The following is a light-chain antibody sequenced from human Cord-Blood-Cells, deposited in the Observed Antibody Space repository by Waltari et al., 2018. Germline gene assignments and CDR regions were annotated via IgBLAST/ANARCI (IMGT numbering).Light chain of an antibody. Sequence: QSALTQPASVSGSPGQSITISCTGTSSDVGGYNYVSWYQQHPGNAPKLMIYDVSNRPSGVFNRVSGSKSGNTASLTISGLQAEDEADYYCSSYTSSSRVFGGGTKLTVL. V-gene: IGLV2-14*01. J-gene: IGLJ3*02. CDR3: SSYTSSSRV. CDR1: SSDVGGYNY. CDR2: DVS.